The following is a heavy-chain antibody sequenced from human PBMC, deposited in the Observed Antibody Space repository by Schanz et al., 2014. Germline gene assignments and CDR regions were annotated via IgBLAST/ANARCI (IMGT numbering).Heavy chain of an antibody. CDR1: GYAFTSYG. J-gene: IGHJ5*02. D-gene: IGHD3-10*01. V-gene: IGHV1-18*01. CDR2: ISVDNGNT. CDR3: ARERGVRGGGVWKVNWFDP. Sequence: QVQLVQSGAEVKKPGASVKVSCKASGYAFTSYGISWVRLAPGQGLEWMGWISVDNGNTNYAQKLQGRVTMTIDTSTSTAYMELRSLRSDDTAVYYCARERGVRGGGVWKVNWFDPWGQGTLVTVSS.